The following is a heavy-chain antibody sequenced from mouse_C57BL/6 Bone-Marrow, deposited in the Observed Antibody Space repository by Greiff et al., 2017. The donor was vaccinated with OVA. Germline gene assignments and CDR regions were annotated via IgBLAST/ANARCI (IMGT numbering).Heavy chain of an antibody. J-gene: IGHJ4*01. V-gene: IGHV7-3*01. Sequence: EVKLMESGGGLVQPGGSLSLSCAASGFTFTDYYMSWVRQPPGKALEWLGFIRNKANGYTTEYSASVKGRFTISRDNSQSILYLQMNALRAEDSATYYCARYIGNYDYYGDAMDYWGQGTSVTVSS. CDR1: GFTFTDYY. CDR3: ARYIGNYDYYGDAMDY. D-gene: IGHD2-4*01. CDR2: IRNKANGYTT.